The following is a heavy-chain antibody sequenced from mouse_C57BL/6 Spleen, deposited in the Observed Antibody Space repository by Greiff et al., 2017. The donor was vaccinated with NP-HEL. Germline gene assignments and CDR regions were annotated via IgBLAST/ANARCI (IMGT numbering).Heavy chain of an antibody. CDR2: ISAGGGYT. J-gene: IGHJ2*01. V-gene: IGHV5-4*01. CDR1: GFTFSSYA. CDR3: ARRLNSYSDY. Sequence: VQLQQSGSGFVKPGASLKLSCAASGFTFSSYAMSWVRQTPVKRLEWVATISAGGGYTYYPDNVKGRFTIARDNAKNNLYLQMSHLKSEDTAMYYCARRLNSYSDYWGQGTTLTVSS.